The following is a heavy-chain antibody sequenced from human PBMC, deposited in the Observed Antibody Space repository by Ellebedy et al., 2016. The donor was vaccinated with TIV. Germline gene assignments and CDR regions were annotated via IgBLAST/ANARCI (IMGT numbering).Heavy chain of an antibody. CDR2: IDPYGTGI. D-gene: IGHD2-15*01. J-gene: IGHJ4*02. Sequence: PGGSLRLSCAASSLTFSTLNSYWVHWVRQAPGKGLVWVSRIDPYGTGITYADSVKGRFIIYRDNAKNTVYLQMNSLRVDETAVYYCVKDFSGGREYWGQGALVTVSS. CDR1: SLTFSTLNSYW. CDR3: VKDFSGGREY. V-gene: IGHV3-74*01.